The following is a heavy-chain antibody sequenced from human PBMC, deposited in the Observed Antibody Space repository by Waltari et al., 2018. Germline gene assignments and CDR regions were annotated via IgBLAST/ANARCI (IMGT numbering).Heavy chain of an antibody. CDR2: INAGNGNT. Sequence: QVQLVQSGAEVKKPGASVKVSCKASGYTFTSYAMHWVRQAPGQRLEWMGWINAGNGNTKYSQKFQGRVTITRDTSASTAYMELSSLRSEDTAVYYCARSSPYDYIWGSYRYTGGAFDIWGQGTMVTVSS. J-gene: IGHJ3*02. CDR1: GYTFTSYA. CDR3: ARSSPYDYIWGSYRYTGGAFDI. V-gene: IGHV1-3*01. D-gene: IGHD3-16*02.